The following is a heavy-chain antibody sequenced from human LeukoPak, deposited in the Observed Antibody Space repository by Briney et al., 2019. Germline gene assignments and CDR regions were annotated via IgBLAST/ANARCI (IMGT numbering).Heavy chain of an antibody. CDR3: ARTNRHYYDSSVPFDY. J-gene: IGHJ4*02. V-gene: IGHV4-34*01. CDR2: INHSGST. D-gene: IGHD3-22*01. CDR1: GGSFSGYY. Sequence: SETLSLTCAVYGGSFSGYYWSWIRQPPGKGLEWIGEINHSGSTNYNSSLKGRVTISVDTSKNQFSLKLSSVTAADTAVYYCARTNRHYYDSSVPFDYWGQGTLVTVSS.